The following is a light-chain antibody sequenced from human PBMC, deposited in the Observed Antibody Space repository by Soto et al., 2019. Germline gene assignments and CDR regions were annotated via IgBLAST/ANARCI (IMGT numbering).Light chain of an antibody. V-gene: IGKV2-24*01. CDR2: KVS. CDR3: LQLTHVPYT. CDR1: QSLVTADGHTF. Sequence: DVVLTQPPLSSPVSLGQPASISCRSSQSLVTADGHTFLSWLQQRPGQPPSVLIYKVSNRFSGVPDKFSGSGAGTDFTLKISRVEAEDVGIYYCLQLTHVPYTFGQGTKLEIK. J-gene: IGKJ2*01.